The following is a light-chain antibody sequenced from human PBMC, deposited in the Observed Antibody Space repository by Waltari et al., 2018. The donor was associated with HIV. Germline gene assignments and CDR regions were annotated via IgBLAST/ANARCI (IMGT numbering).Light chain of an antibody. J-gene: IGLJ1*01. CDR3: SSFAGSTTYYV. V-gene: IGLV2-23*02. Sequence: QSALTPPASVSGSPGQSITISCTGTSSAFGSYNLVPCYQQHPGKAPKLVIYEVSKRPSGISNRFSGSKSGNTASLTISGLQAEDEADYYCSSFAGSTTYYVFGTGTRVTVL. CDR1: SSAFGSYNL. CDR2: EVS.